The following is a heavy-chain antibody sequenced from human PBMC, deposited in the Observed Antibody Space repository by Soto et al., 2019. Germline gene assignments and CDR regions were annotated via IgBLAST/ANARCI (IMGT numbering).Heavy chain of an antibody. CDR1: GFTFSSYS. D-gene: IGHD2-15*01. CDR3: ARGKAVAATVCAFDI. J-gene: IGHJ3*02. Sequence: PGVSLRLSCAASGFTFSSYSMNWVRQAPGKGLEWVSYISSSSSTIYYADSVKGRFTISRDNAKNSLYLQMNSLRAEDTAVYYCARGKAVAATVCAFDIWGQGTMVNVSS. V-gene: IGHV3-48*01. CDR2: ISSSSSTI.